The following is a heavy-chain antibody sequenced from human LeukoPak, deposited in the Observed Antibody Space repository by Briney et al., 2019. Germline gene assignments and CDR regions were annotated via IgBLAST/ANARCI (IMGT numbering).Heavy chain of an antibody. CDR1: GFTFSSYA. J-gene: IGHJ4*02. CDR2: ISYDGSNK. CDR3: ARGDFWSGLDY. V-gene: IGHV3-30-3*01. Sequence: GGSLRLSCAASGFTFSSYAMHWVRQAPGKGLEWVAVISYDGSNKYYADSVKGRFTISRDNSKNTLYLQMNSLRAEDTAVYYCARGDFWSGLDYWGQGTLVTVSS. D-gene: IGHD3-3*01.